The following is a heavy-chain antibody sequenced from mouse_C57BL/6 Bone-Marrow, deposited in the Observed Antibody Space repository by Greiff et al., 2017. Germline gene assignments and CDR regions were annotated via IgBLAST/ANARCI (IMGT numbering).Heavy chain of an antibody. CDR1: GYTFTSYW. J-gene: IGHJ4*01. Sequence: QVQLQQPGAELVRPGSSVKLSCKASGYTFTSYWMHWVKQRPIQGLEWIGNIYPSDSETHYNQKFKDKATLTVDKSSSTAYMQLSSLTSEDSAVYYCARVPSGTGAMDYCGQGTSVTVSS. CDR3: ARVPSGTGAMDY. V-gene: IGHV1-52*01. CDR2: IYPSDSET. D-gene: IGHD2-10*02.